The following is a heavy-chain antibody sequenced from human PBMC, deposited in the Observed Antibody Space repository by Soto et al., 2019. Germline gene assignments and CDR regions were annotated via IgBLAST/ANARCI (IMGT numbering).Heavy chain of an antibody. D-gene: IGHD5-18*01. J-gene: IGHJ3*02. CDR1: GYTFTGYY. Sequence: ASVMVSCKASGYTFTGYYMHWVRQAPGQGLEWMGWINPNSGGTNYAQKFQGWVTMTRDTSISTAYMELSRLRSDDTAVYYCARDPSRGYSYGSDAFDIWGQGTMVTVSS. CDR3: ARDPSRGYSYGSDAFDI. CDR2: INPNSGGT. V-gene: IGHV1-2*04.